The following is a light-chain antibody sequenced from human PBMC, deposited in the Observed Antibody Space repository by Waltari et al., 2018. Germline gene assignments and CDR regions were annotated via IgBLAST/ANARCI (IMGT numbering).Light chain of an antibody. CDR1: QSVRTF. CDR2: RAS. J-gene: IGKJ1*01. V-gene: IGKV1-5*03. Sequence: DIQMTQSPYTLSASVGARVTITCRASQSVRTFLAWYQQKPGKAPKLLIERASTLESGVPSRFAGSGSETEFTLTISGLQPDDFATYYCQQYNHYSWTFGQGTEVDIK. CDR3: QQYNHYSWT.